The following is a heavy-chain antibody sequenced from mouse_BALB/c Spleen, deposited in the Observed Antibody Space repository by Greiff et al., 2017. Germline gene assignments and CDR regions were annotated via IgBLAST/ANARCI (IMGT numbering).Heavy chain of an antibody. V-gene: IGHV1-54*01. CDR3: AVRASSHFDY. CDR2: INPGSGGT. D-gene: IGHD2-14*01. CDR1: GYAFTNYL. J-gene: IGHJ2*01. Sequence: QVQLKQSGAELVRPGTSVKVSCKASGYAFTNYLIEWVKQRPGQGLEWIGVINPGSGGTNYNEKFKGKATLTADKSSSTAYMQLSSLTSDDSAVYFCAVRASSHFDYWGQGTTLTVSS.